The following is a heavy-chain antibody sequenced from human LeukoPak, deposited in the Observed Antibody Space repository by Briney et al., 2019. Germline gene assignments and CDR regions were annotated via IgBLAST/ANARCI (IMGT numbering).Heavy chain of an antibody. Sequence: ASVKVSCKASGYTFTSYGISWVRQAPGQGLEWMGWISAYNGNTNYAQKLQGRVTMTTDTSTSTAYMELRSLRSDDTAVYYCAREANYDFWSGYPNDYWGQGTLVTVSS. V-gene: IGHV1-18*01. D-gene: IGHD3-3*01. CDR1: GYTFTSYG. CDR2: ISAYNGNT. J-gene: IGHJ4*02. CDR3: AREANYDFWSGYPNDY.